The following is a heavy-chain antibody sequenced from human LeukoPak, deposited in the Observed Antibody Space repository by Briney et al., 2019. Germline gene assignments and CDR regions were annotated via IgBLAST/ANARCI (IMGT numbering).Heavy chain of an antibody. D-gene: IGHD4-17*01. J-gene: IGHJ4*02. Sequence: GGSLRLSCAASGFTFSSYWMHWVRQAPGKGLVWVSRINSGGSSTSYADSVKGRFTISRDNAKNTLYLQMNSLRAEDTAVYYCARDFYGDSVDYWGQGTLVTVSS. CDR3: ARDFYGDSVDY. CDR1: GFTFSSYW. CDR2: INSGGSST. V-gene: IGHV3-74*01.